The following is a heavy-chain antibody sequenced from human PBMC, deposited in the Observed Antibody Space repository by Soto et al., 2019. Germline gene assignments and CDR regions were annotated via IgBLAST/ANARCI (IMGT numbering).Heavy chain of an antibody. D-gene: IGHD2-8*01. CDR1: GFTFSSYG. V-gene: IGHV3-33*01. Sequence: GGSLRLSCAASGFTFSSYGMHWVRQAPGKGLEWVAVIWNDGSNKYYADSVKGRFTISKDNSKHTLYMQMNSLIAEDTAVYLCARGPWGYGTNCLCSDYYYSYIDFWGKGTLVTVSS. CDR3: ARGPWGYGTNCLCSDYYYSYIDF. J-gene: IGHJ6*03. CDR2: IWNDGSNK.